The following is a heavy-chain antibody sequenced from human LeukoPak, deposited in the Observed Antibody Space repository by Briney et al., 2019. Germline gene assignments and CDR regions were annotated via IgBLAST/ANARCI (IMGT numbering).Heavy chain of an antibody. J-gene: IGHJ4*02. CDR3: AKEPTPGYYDILTGYYD. V-gene: IGHV3-30*02. CDR1: GFTFSSYG. D-gene: IGHD3-9*01. CDR2: IRYDGSNK. Sequence: GGSLRLSCAASGFTFSSYGMHWVRQAPGKGLAWVAFIRYDGSNKYYADSVKGRFTISRDNSKNTLYLQMNSLRAEDTAVYYCAKEPTPGYYDILTGYYDWGQGTLVTVSS.